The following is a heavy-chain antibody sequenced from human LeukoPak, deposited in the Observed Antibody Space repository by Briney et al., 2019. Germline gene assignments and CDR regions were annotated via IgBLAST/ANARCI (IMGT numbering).Heavy chain of an antibody. V-gene: IGHV3-21*01. CDR1: GFTFSSFS. D-gene: IGHD1-26*01. CDR2: ISSSFNYL. Sequence: PGGSLRLSCAASGFTFSSFSMNWVRQAPGKGLEWVSSISSSFNYLYYADSVKGRFTISRDNAKNSLYLQMNSLRAEDTAVYYCARPSAYSPDGSAVWGQGTMVTISS. CDR3: ARPSAYSPDGSAV. J-gene: IGHJ3*01.